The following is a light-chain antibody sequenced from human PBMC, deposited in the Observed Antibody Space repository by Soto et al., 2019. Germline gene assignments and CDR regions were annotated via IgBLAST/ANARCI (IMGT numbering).Light chain of an antibody. J-gene: IGLJ1*01. V-gene: IGLV1-44*01. CDR1: RFNIGKNT. CDR3: AAWDHSLNGHV. Sequence: VLTQPPSASGTPGQRVTISCSGSRFNIGKNTVHWFQQLPGTAPKVLIYTDNQRPSGVPDRFSGSKSGTSASLAISGLQSEDEADYYCAAWDHSLNGHVFGTGTKVTVL. CDR2: TDN.